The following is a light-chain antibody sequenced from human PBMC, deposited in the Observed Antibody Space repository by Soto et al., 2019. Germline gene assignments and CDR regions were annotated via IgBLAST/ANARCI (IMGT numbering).Light chain of an antibody. CDR2: GAS. CDR3: HQYGSSHPVT. CDR1: QSVSSSY. J-gene: IGKJ5*01. Sequence: EIVLTQSPATLSLSPGERATLSCRASQSVSSSYLAWYQQKPGQATRLIIYGASSRANGIPDRFSGSGSGTDFTLTISRLEPEDFAVYYCHQYGSSHPVTFGQGTRLEI. V-gene: IGKV3-20*01.